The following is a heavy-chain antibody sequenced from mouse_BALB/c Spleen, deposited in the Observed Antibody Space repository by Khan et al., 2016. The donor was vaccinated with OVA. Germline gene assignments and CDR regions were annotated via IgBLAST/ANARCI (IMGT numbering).Heavy chain of an antibody. V-gene: IGHV5-9-3*01. Sequence: EVELVESGGGLVKPGGSLKLSCAASGFTFNNYAMSWVRQTPEKRLEWVATVSSGGSYTYYPDNVKGRFTISRDNVESTLYLQMSRLRAEDTAMYYCARQGGIYDGPFDYWGQGTTLTVSS. CDR2: VSSGGSYT. J-gene: IGHJ2*01. CDR3: ARQGGIYDGPFDY. D-gene: IGHD2-3*01. CDR1: GFTFNNYA.